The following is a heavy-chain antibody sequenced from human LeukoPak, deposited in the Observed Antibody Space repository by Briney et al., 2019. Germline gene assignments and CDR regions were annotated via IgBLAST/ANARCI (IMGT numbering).Heavy chain of an antibody. CDR3: ARGPLGDWYFDL. V-gene: IGHV3-74*01. J-gene: IGHJ2*01. Sequence: GGSLRLSCTASGFTFSDYWMHWVRQAPGKGLVWVSRLNTDGSSTSYADSVKGRFTISRDNAKNTLYLQMNSLRAEDTALYFCARGPLGDWYFDLWGRGTLVTVSP. CDR1: GFTFSDYW. CDR2: LNTDGSST. D-gene: IGHD7-27*01.